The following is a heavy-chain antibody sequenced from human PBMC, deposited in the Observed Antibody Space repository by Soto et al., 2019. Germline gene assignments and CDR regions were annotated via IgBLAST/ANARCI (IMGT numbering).Heavy chain of an antibody. CDR1: GFTFRMFA. J-gene: IGHJ5*02. Sequence: EVQLLESGGGLVQPGGSLRLSCAASGFTFRMFAMSWVRQAPGKGLEWVSSISANGDTTYYADSVKGRFIISRDNPKNTLHLQMNSLGVEDTAVYYCAKDREGVAGYNWFAPWGQGTLVTVSS. CDR3: AKDREGVAGYNWFAP. CDR2: ISANGDTT. D-gene: IGHD6-19*01. V-gene: IGHV3-23*01.